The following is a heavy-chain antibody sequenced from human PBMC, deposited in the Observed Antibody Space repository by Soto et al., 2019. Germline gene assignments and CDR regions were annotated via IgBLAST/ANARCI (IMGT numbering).Heavy chain of an antibody. CDR2: IHHSGRT. D-gene: IGHD2-21*02. J-gene: IGHJ4*02. CDR3: ARGGDWQFDY. CDR1: GDSISSDKW. V-gene: IGHV4-4*02. Sequence: QVQLQESGPGLVKPSGTLSLTCAVSGDSISSDKWWSWVRQPPGKGLEWIGEIHHSGRTNYNPSRKSTVTILVEKSKNQVSLELSSMTAADTAVYYCARGGDWQFDYWGQGTLVTVSS.